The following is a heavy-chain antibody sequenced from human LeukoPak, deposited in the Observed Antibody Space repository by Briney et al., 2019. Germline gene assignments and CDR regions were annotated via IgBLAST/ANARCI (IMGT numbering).Heavy chain of an antibody. CDR1: GDSVSSNSVA. J-gene: IGHJ4*02. CDR3: ARMAGFGEFDY. V-gene: IGHV6-1*01. Sequence: SQTLSLTCVISGDSVSSNSVAWNWIRQSPSRGLEWLGRTCYRSKWYNDYAVSVKSRITINPDTSNNQFSLQLNSVTPEDTAVYYCARMAGFGEFDYWGQGTLVTVSS. CDR2: TCYRSKWYN. D-gene: IGHD3-3*01.